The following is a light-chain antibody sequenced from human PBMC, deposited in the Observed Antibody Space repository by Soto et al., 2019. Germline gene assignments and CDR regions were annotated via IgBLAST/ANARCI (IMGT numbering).Light chain of an antibody. Sequence: DIQMTQSPSSLSASVGDRVTITCRASQTISTHLNWYQQKPGKAPKLLIYAASTLQSGVPSRFSGSGSGIDFTLTINSLQPEDFATYYCKQSLTIPYTFGQGTKLEIK. J-gene: IGKJ2*01. V-gene: IGKV1-39*01. CDR1: QTISTH. CDR3: KQSLTIPYT. CDR2: AAS.